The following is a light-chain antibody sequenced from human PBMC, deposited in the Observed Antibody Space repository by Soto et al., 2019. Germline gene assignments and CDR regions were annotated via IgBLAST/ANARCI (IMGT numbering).Light chain of an antibody. Sequence: QSVLTQPPSVSAAPGQTVTISCSGSGSNIGGNSVSWYQQLPGTAPKLLIYDDNKRPSGIPDRFSGSKSGTAATLGITGFQTGDEADYYCGSWDSSLSADVFGSGTKVTVL. J-gene: IGLJ1*01. CDR1: GSNIGGNS. CDR3: GSWDSSLSADV. CDR2: DDN. V-gene: IGLV1-51*01.